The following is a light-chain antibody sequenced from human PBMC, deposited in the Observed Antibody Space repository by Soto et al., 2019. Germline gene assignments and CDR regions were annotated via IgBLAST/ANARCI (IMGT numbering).Light chain of an antibody. Sequence: QAVVTQSPSPSGTPGQRVTISCSGSSSNIGNNYVYWYQQFPGAAPKLLIYSNNQRPSGVPERFSGSKSGTSASLAVSGLQSEDEADYYCAAWDDSLNGYVFGTGTKLTVL. CDR2: SNN. CDR1: SSNIGNNY. V-gene: IGLV1-44*01. J-gene: IGLJ1*01. CDR3: AAWDDSLNGYV.